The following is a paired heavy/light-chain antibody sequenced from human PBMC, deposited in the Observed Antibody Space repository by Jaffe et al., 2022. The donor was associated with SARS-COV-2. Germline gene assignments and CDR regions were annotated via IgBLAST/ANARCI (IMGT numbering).Light chain of an antibody. V-gene: IGLV1-51*01. J-gene: IGLJ3*02. CDR1: SSNIGSNF. CDR3: GTWDSSLRASV. Sequence: QSVLTQPPSVSAAPGQEVTISCSGSSSNIGSNFVSWYQHVPGTAPKILIFHSDKRYSGIPDRFSASKSGTSATLRITGLQTGDEADYYCGTWDSSLRASVFGGGTKLTVL. CDR2: HSD.
Heavy chain of an antibody. V-gene: IGHV1-2*02. D-gene: IGHD3-22*01. CDR2: VNPKNGGT. CDR3: ARPFSYYYDSSGYYHGEGSDI. Sequence: QVQLVQSGAEVKKPGASVKVSCKASGYTFTAYHVYWVRQAPGQGLEWMGWVNPKNGGTNYAQKFQGRVTMTRDTSISTAYMELTRLRYDDTAVYFCARPFSYYYDSSGYYHGEGSDIWGQGTMVTVSS. CDR1: GYTFTAYH. J-gene: IGHJ3*02.